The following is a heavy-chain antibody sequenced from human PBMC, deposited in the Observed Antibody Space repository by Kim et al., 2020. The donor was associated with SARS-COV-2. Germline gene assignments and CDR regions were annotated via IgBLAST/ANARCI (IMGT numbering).Heavy chain of an antibody. J-gene: IGHJ5*02. D-gene: IGHD6-19*01. V-gene: IGHV4-61*02. Sequence: SETLSLTCTASGGSISSGSYYWSWIRQPAGKGLEWIGRIYTSGSTNYNPSLKSRVTISVDTSKNQFSLKLSSVTAADTAVYYCARGRIAVASNNWFDPWGQGTLVTVSS. CDR2: IYTSGST. CDR1: GGSISSGSYY. CDR3: ARGRIAVASNNWFDP.